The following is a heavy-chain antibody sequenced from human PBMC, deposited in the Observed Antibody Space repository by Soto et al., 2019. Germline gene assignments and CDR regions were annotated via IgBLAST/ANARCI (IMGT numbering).Heavy chain of an antibody. V-gene: IGHV4-4*02. D-gene: IGHD3-22*01. CDR2: IYHLGRT. J-gene: IGHJ5*02. CDR3: ARTGKFYYYDTTGLPFDP. Sequence: PSETLSLTCTVSGDTISSTLWWSWVRLSPGKGLEWIGEIYHLGRTNYNPSLKSRVTLSIDKSNNQFSLTLTSVTAADTAVYFCARTGKFYYYDTTGLPFDPWGPGILVTVSS. CDR1: GDTISSTLW.